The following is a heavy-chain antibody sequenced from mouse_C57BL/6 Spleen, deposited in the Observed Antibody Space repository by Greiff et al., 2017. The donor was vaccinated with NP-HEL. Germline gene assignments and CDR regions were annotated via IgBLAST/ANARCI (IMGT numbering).Heavy chain of an antibody. CDR2: IHPNSGST. CDR1: GYTFTSYW. V-gene: IGHV1-64*01. CDR3: ASVVGEDFDY. Sequence: QVQLQQPGAELVKPGASVKLSCKASGYTFTSYWMHWVKQRPGQGLEWIGMIHPNSGSTNYNEKFKSKATLTVDKSSSTAYMQLSSLTSEDSAGDYCASVVGEDFDYWGQGTTLTVSS. J-gene: IGHJ2*01. D-gene: IGHD1-1*01.